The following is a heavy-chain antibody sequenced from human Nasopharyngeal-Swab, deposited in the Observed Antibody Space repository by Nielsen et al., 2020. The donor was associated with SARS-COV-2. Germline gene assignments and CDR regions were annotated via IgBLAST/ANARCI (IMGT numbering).Heavy chain of an antibody. CDR2: INPNSGST. CDR3: ARGRTTVTEYYYYYYFDV. Sequence: WVRQAPGQGLEWMGRINPNSGSTNYAQKFQGRVTVTRDTSISAAYMELSRLRSDDTAVYYCARGRTTVTEYYYYYYFDVWGKGTTVTVSS. V-gene: IGHV1-2*06. J-gene: IGHJ6*03. D-gene: IGHD4-17*01.